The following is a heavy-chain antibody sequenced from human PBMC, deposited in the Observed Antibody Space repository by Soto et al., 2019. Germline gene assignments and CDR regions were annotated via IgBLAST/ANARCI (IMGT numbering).Heavy chain of an antibody. CDR1: GFTFSSYW. CDR3: AGYQIVAATDYYCYMDV. J-gene: IGHJ6*03. V-gene: IGHV3-74*01. D-gene: IGHD1-26*01. Sequence: GGSLRLSCAASGFTFSSYWMHWVRQAPGKGLVWVSRINSDGSSTSYADSVKGRFTISRDNATNTLYLQMNSLRAEDTAVYYCAGYQIVAATDYYCYMDVWGKGTTVTVSS. CDR2: INSDGSST.